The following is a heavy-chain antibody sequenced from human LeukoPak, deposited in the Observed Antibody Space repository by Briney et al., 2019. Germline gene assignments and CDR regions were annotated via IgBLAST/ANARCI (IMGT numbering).Heavy chain of an antibody. CDR2: ISRSGSTK. D-gene: IGHD4-17*01. V-gene: IGHV3-11*04. Sequence: PGGSLRLSCAASGFTFSDYNMRWIRQAPGKGLEWVSSISRSGSTKYYADSVKGRFTISRDNAKNSLYLQMNSLRAEDTAVYYCARGFRGDYAYDWFDPWGQGTLVTVSS. J-gene: IGHJ5*02. CDR3: ARGFRGDYAYDWFDP. CDR1: GFTFSDYN.